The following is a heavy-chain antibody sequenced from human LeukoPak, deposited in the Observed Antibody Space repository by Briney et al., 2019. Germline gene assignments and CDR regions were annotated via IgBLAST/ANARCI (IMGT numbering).Heavy chain of an antibody. V-gene: IGHV3-30*18. CDR3: AKGDRYSGSSN. Sequence: GGSLRLSCAASGFTLSSYGMHWVRQAPGKGLEWVAVISYDGSNKYYADSVKGRFTISRDNSKNTLYLQMNSLRAEDTAVYYCAKGDRYSGSSNWGQGTLVTVSS. CDR2: ISYDGSNK. D-gene: IGHD1-26*01. CDR1: GFTLSSYG. J-gene: IGHJ4*02.